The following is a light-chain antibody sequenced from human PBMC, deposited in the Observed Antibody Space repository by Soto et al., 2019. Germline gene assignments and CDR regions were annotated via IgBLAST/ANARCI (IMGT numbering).Light chain of an antibody. CDR1: QSVGSDY. V-gene: IGKV3-20*01. CDR2: GAS. J-gene: IGKJ1*01. Sequence: EIVLTPSPGTLSLSPVERATLFCRASQSVGSDYVAWYQLKPGQSPRLLIYGASSRATGIPDRFSGSASGTVFTLTLSRLEPEDFAVYYCQQYGHSPWTFGQGTKVDIK. CDR3: QQYGHSPWT.